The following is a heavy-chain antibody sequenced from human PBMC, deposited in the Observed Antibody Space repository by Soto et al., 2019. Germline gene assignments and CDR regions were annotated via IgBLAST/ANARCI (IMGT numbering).Heavy chain of an antibody. D-gene: IGHD6-19*01. V-gene: IGHV1-69*02. Sequence: GASVKVSCKASGGTFSSYTISWVRQAPGQGLEWMGRIIPILGIANYAQKFQGKVTITADKSTSTAYMELSSLRSEDTAVYYCARTGGIAVAGPLGPWGQGTLVTVSS. CDR2: IIPILGIA. CDR1: GGTFSSYT. J-gene: IGHJ5*02. CDR3: ARTGGIAVAGPLGP.